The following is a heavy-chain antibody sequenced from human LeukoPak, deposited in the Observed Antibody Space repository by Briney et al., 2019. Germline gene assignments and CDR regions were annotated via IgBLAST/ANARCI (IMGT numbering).Heavy chain of an antibody. D-gene: IGHD2-15*01. CDR3: AGAIRPAPAYVFDV. CDR2: LYNSDT. V-gene: IGHV4-4*07. J-gene: IGHJ3*01. Sequence: RSSETLSLTCTVSGDSIGSYYYGWLRQSPGKGLEWIGRLYNSDTNYNPSLTSRVTMSVDTSKNQFSLILNSVTAADTAVYYCAGAIRPAPAYVFDVWGQGAMVTVSS. CDR1: GDSIGSYY.